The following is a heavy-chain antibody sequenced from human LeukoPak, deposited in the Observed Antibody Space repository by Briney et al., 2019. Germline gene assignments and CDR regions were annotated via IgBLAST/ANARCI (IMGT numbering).Heavy chain of an antibody. CDR1: GGTFSSYA. D-gene: IGHD3-3*01. V-gene: IGHV1-69*06. J-gene: IGHJ4*02. CDR3: ARGHYDFWSGEGDYFDY. Sequence: SVKVSCKASGGTFSSYAISWVRQAPGQGLEWMGGIIPIFGTANYAQKFQGRVTITADKSTSTAYMELSSLRSEDMAVYYCARGHYDFWSGEGDYFDYWGQGTLVTVSS. CDR2: IIPIFGTA.